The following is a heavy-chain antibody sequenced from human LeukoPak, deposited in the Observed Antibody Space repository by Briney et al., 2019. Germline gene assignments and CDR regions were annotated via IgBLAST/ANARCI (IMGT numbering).Heavy chain of an antibody. V-gene: IGHV3-21*01. Sequence: GGSLRLSCAASGFTFSSYSMNWVRQAPGKGLEWVSSISSSSSYICYADSVKGRFTISRDNSKNTLYLQMNSLRAEDTAVYYCARGGPPATVVAAGGYYYGMDVWGQGTTVTVSS. CDR2: ISSSSSYI. J-gene: IGHJ6*02. CDR3: ARGGPPATVVAAGGYYYGMDV. CDR1: GFTFSSYS. D-gene: IGHD2-15*01.